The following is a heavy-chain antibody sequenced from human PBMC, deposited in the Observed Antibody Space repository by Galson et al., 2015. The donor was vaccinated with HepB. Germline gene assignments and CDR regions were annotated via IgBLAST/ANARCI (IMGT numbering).Heavy chain of an antibody. CDR2: IYYSGST. J-gene: IGHJ2*01. CDR1: GGSISSGGYY. CDR3: ARHGGQLIDWYFDL. D-gene: IGHD6-13*01. Sequence: TLSLTCTVSGGSISSGGYYWSWIRQHPGKGLEWIGYIYYSGSTYYNPSLKSRVTISVDTSKNQFSLKLSSVTAADTAVYYCARHGGQLIDWYFDLWGRGTLVTVSS. V-gene: IGHV4-31*03.